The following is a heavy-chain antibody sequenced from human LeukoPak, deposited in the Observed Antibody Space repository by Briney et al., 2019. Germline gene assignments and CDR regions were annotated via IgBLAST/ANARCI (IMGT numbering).Heavy chain of an antibody. CDR3: ARSADSSGYWVNHHDI. Sequence: PGGSLRLSCAASGFTFSSYGMSWVRQAPGKGLEWVSAISGSGGSTYYADSVKGRFTISRDNSKYTLYLQMNSLRAEDTAVYYCARSADSSGYWVNHHDIWGQGTMVTVSS. J-gene: IGHJ3*02. V-gene: IGHV3-23*01. D-gene: IGHD3-22*01. CDR2: ISGSGGST. CDR1: GFTFSSYG.